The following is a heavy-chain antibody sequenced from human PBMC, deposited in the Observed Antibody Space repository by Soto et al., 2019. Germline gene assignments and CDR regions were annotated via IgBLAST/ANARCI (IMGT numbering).Heavy chain of an antibody. CDR1: GFTFSDYY. J-gene: IGHJ5*02. CDR2: ISSSSSYT. V-gene: IGHV3-11*05. D-gene: IGHD6-19*01. CDR3: ARRIAVAGTGWFDP. Sequence: QVRLVESGGGLVKPGGSLRLSCAASGFTFSDYYMSWIRQAPGKGLEWVSYISSSSSYTNYADSVKGRFTISRDNAKNSLYLQMNSLRAEDTAVYYCARRIAVAGTGWFDPWGQGTLVTVSS.